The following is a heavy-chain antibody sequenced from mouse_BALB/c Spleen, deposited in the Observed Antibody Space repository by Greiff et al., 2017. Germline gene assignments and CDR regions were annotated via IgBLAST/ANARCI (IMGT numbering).Heavy chain of an antibody. CDR3: ASQLGYAMDY. CDR2: IWSGGST. Sequence: VQLQQSGPGLVQPSQSLSITCTVSGFSLTSYGVHWVRQSPGKGLEWLGVIWSGGSTDYNAAFISRLSISKDNSKSQVFFKMNSLQANDTAIYYCASQLGYAMDYWGQGTSVTVSS. J-gene: IGHJ4*01. D-gene: IGHD4-1*02. V-gene: IGHV2-2*02. CDR1: GFSLTSYG.